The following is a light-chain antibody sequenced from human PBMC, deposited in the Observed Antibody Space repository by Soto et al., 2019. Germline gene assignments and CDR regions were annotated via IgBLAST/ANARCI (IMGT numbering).Light chain of an antibody. CDR1: QSVSSN. V-gene: IGKV3-15*01. CDR3: QQYNNWPSLT. J-gene: IGKJ4*01. CDR2: GAS. Sequence: EIVMTQSPATLSVSPGERATLSCGASQSVSSNLAWYQQKPGQAPRLLIYGASTRATGIPFKFIGSGSGTEFTLNISSLQSEDFAVYYCQQYNNWPSLTFGGGTKVEIK.